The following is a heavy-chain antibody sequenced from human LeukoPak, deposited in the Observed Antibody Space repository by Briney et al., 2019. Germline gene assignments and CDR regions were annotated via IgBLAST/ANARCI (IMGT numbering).Heavy chain of an antibody. CDR3: ARVGTVTTIPNYYYMDV. D-gene: IGHD4-17*01. CDR2: INPSGGST. J-gene: IGHJ6*03. V-gene: IGHV1-46*01. CDR1: GYTFTSYY. Sequence: ASVKVSCKASGYTFTSYYMHWVRQAPGQGLEWMGIINPSGGSTSYAQKFQGRVTMTRDTSTSTVYMELSSLRSEDTAVYYCARVGTVTTIPNYYYMDVWGKGTTVTISS.